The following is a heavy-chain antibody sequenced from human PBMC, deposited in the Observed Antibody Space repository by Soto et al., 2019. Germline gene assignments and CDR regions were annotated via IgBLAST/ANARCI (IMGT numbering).Heavy chain of an antibody. CDR2: INHSGST. J-gene: IGHJ4*02. Sequence: SETLSLTCAVYGGSFSGYSWTWIRQPPGTGLEWVGEINHSGSTNYNPSLKSRVTISVDTSKNQFSLKLTSVTAADTAVYYCARHYGQEVFDYWGQGTLVTVSS. CDR1: GGSFSGYS. CDR3: ARHYGQEVFDY. D-gene: IGHD3-16*01. V-gene: IGHV4-34*01.